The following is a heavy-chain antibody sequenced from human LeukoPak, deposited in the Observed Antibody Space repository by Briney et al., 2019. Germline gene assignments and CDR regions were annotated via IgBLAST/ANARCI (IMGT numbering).Heavy chain of an antibody. V-gene: IGHV4-34*01. D-gene: IGHD6-6*01. CDR1: GVPFSNYY. CDR3: ARVPQYGSSSHGYYYYYMDV. Sequence: SETLSLTCAVSGVPFSNYYWSWVRQSPRQGLEWIGEINHSGYTNYNPSLKSRVTISVDTSKNQSSLKLSSVTAADTAVYYCARVPQYGSSSHGYYYYYMDVWSKGTTVTVSS. CDR2: INHSGYT. J-gene: IGHJ6*03.